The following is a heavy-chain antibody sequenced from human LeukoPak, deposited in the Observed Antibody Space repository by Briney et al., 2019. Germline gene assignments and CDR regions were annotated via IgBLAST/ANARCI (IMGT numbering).Heavy chain of an antibody. V-gene: IGHV3-30-3*01. CDR2: IASDGSHT. D-gene: IGHD2-21*01. J-gene: IGHJ3*02. Sequence: PGRSLKLSCAASGFTFSTYFMHWVRQAPGKGLEWVADIASDGSHTFYVESVKGRFTISRDNSKNKLYLQMNSLRAEHTAVYFCARERQDTILHSGAFDIWGQGTMVTVSS. CDR1: GFTFSTYF. CDR3: ARERQDTILHSGAFDI.